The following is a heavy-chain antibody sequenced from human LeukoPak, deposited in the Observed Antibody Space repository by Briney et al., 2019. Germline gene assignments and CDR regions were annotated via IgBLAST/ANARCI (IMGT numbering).Heavy chain of an antibody. J-gene: IGHJ6*03. V-gene: IGHV3-21*01. CDR3: ARAAAIFGVVTPSHPNMDV. CDR1: GFTFSSYS. D-gene: IGHD3-3*01. CDR2: ISSSSSYI. Sequence: GGSLRLSCAASGFTFSSYSMNWVRQAPGKGLEWVSSISSSSSYIYYADSVKGRFTISRDNAKNSLYLQMNSLRAEDTAVYYCARAAAIFGVVTPSHPNMDVWGKGTTVTVSS.